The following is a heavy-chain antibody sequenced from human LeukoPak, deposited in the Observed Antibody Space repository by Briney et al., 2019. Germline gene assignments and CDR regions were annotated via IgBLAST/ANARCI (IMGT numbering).Heavy chain of an antibody. Sequence: PSETLSLTCAVSGYSISSGYYWGWIRQPPGKGLGWFGSIYHSGSTYYNPSLKSRVTISVDTSKNHFSLNLSSVTAADTAVYYCARMYGTWAFDIWGQGTMVTVSS. CDR3: ARMYGTWAFDI. J-gene: IGHJ3*02. CDR2: IYHSGST. CDR1: GYSISSGYY. V-gene: IGHV4-38-2*01. D-gene: IGHD1-1*01.